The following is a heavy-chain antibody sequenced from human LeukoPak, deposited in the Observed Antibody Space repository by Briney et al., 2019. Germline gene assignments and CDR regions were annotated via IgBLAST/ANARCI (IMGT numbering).Heavy chain of an antibody. D-gene: IGHD6-13*01. CDR2: ISYDGSNK. CDR3: ARHTDSSSWYQSWFDP. J-gene: IGHJ5*02. CDR1: GFTFSSYA. Sequence: GRSLRLSCAASGFTFSSYAMHWVRQAPGKGLEWVAVISYDGSNKYYADSVKGRFTISRDNSKNTLYLQMNSLRAEDTAVYYCARHTDSSSWYQSWFDPWGQGILVTVSS. V-gene: IGHV3-30-3*01.